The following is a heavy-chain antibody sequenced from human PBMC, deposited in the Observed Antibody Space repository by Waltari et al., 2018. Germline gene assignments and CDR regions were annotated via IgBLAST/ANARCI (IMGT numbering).Heavy chain of an antibody. CDR1: GGTFNSYA. V-gene: IGHV1-69*04. J-gene: IGHJ4*01. CDR2: IIPVFGRA. CDR3: AREMSAVAVFDK. D-gene: IGHD6-19*01. Sequence: VQLVQSGPELKKPGSSVKVSCKASGGTFNSYAYSWVRQAPGQGLEWMGRIIPVFGRANYARKFHGRVTVTADKSTSTVYMDLSSLRSDDTAIYYCAREMSAVAVFDKWGHGTPVAVS.